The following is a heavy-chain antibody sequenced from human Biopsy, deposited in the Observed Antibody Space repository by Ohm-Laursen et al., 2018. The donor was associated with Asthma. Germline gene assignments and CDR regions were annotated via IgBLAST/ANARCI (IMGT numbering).Heavy chain of an antibody. Sequence: ASVKISCKASGYTFTSYYIHWVRQAPGQGLEWMGIINPSGGSTSYPQKFQGRVTMTRDTSTSTVYMELSSLSSEDTAVYYCARAFVESAAFDYWGQGTLVTVSS. J-gene: IGHJ4*02. CDR2: INPSGGST. CDR1: GYTFTSYY. D-gene: IGHD2/OR15-2a*01. V-gene: IGHV1-46*01. CDR3: ARAFVESAAFDY.